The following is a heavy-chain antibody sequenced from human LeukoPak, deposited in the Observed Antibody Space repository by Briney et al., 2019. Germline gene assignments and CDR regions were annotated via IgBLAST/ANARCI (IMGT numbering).Heavy chain of an antibody. CDR2: LGTAGDT. Sequence: GGSLRLSCAASGFTLSNYAMHWVRQPAGEGLEWVSALGTAGDTFCPGSVKGRFTISRDNAKKSLFLQMNSLRAEDTAVYYCARQNTPHGNFDYWGQGTLVTVSS. CDR3: ARQNTPHGNFDY. D-gene: IGHD5-24*01. J-gene: IGHJ4*02. V-gene: IGHV3-13*01. CDR1: GFTLSNYA.